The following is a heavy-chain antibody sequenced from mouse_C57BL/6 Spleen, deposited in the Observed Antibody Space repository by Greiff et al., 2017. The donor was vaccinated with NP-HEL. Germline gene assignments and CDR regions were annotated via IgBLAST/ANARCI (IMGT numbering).Heavy chain of an antibody. V-gene: IGHV1-54*01. CDR3: ARSASTGFAY. J-gene: IGHJ3*01. CDR1: GYAFTNYL. CDR2: INPGSGGT. Sequence: VQLQQSGAELVRPGTSVKVSCKASGYAFTNYLIEWVKQRPGQGLEWIGVINPGSGGTNYNEKFKGKATLTADKSSSTAYMQLSSLTSEDSAVYFCARSASTGFAYWGQGTLVTVSA.